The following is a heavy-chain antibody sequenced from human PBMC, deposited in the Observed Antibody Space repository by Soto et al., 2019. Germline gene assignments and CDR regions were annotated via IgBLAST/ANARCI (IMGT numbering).Heavy chain of an antibody. Sequence: HPGGSLRLSCAASGFTFSSYGMHWVRQAPGKGLEWVAVISYDESDIYYSDSLKGRFTISRDNTKNTLYLQMSSLRAEDTAVYYRARESQLTDGYGMDVWGQGTTVTVYS. CDR3: ARESQLTDGYGMDV. D-gene: IGHD2-2*01. CDR2: ISYDESDI. CDR1: GFTFSSYG. V-gene: IGHV3-30*03. J-gene: IGHJ6*02.